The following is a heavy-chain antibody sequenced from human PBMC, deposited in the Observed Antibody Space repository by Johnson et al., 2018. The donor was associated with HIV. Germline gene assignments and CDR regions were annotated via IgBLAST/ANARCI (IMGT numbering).Heavy chain of an antibody. J-gene: IGHJ3*02. CDR2: IPASGTDT. D-gene: IGHD1-26*01. Sequence: QVQLVESGGGVVQPGRSLRLSCAASGFTFSSYAMHWVRQAQGKGLEWVPGIPASGTDTYYADPGKGRFTISRENSKNPLFLEMNSLRAKDTAIYYCSSGEVHIPESYYVTVSRAFDIWGQGTMVSVSS. CDR1: GFTFSSYA. CDR3: SSGEVHIPESYYVTVSRAFDI. V-gene: IGHV3-30-3*01.